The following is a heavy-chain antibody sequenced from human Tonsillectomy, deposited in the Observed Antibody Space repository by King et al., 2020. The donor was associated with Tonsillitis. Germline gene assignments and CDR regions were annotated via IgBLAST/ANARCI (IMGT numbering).Heavy chain of an antibody. CDR3: ARDLHCGGDCYFDY. J-gene: IGHJ4*02. CDR1: GGIFDTYA. D-gene: IGHD2-21*02. Sequence: VQLVESGAEVKKPGSSVKVSCNCSGGIFDTYAFSWLRQTPGQGPEGVGGITPISGAAKFARKFQGRVTITADRSSSTIYMELGSLTSEDTAVYYCARDLHCGGDCYFDYWGQGTLVTVSP. CDR2: ITPISGAA. V-gene: IGHV1-69*06.